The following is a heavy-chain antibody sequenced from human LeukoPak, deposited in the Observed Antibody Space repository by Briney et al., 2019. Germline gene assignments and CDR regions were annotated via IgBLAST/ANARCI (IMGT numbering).Heavy chain of an antibody. CDR2: ISAYNGNT. D-gene: IGHD2-2*01. Sequence: GASVNVSCKASGYTFTSYGISWVRQAPGQGLEWMGWISAYNGNTNYAQKLQGRVTMTTDTSTSTAYMELRSLTSDDTAVYYCARVGAYCTSTSCLDYWGQGTLVTVSS. CDR1: GYTFTSYG. CDR3: ARVGAYCTSTSCLDY. V-gene: IGHV1-18*01. J-gene: IGHJ4*02.